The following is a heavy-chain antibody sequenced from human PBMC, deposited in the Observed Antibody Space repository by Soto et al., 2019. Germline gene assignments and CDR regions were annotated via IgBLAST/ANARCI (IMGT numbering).Heavy chain of an antibody. CDR1: GFTFSSYS. V-gene: IGHV3-21*01. D-gene: IGHD2-21*01. Sequence: EEQLVESGGGLVKPGGSMRLSCTASGFTFSSYSMIWVRQAPGKGLEWVSSITNTGTYIKYADSLKGRFTVSRDNAESSLYLQMSSLRADDTAVYFCARWREGGDQFYYFDHWGQGALVTVSS. CDR2: ITNTGTYI. J-gene: IGHJ4*02. CDR3: ARWREGGDQFYYFDH.